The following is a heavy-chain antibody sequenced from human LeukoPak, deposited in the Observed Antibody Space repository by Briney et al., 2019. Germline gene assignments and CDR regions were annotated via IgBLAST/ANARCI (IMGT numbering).Heavy chain of an antibody. J-gene: IGHJ4*02. CDR1: GGSITSYC. CDR3: ARASTTFDD. CDR2: VSDGGST. V-gene: IGHV4-59*01. D-gene: IGHD1-14*01. Sequence: SETLSLTCSVSGGSITSYCWSWIRQSPGKGLEWIGHVSDGGSTNYSPSLKGRVSISVDTSKNQFSLNLRSVTAADTAVYFCARASTTFDDWGQGTLVTVSS.